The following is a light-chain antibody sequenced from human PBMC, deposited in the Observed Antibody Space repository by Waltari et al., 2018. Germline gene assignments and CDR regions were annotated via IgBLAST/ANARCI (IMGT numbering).Light chain of an antibody. V-gene: IGLV2-14*01. CDR1: SSDVGGYNY. CDR2: DVS. CDR3: CSFTSRSTWV. Sequence: QSALTQPASVSGSPGQSITISFTGTSSDVGGYNYVPWYQQHPGKVPKLLIFDVSNRPSGVSNRFSGSKSGNTASLTISGLQAEDESDYYCCSFTSRSTWVFGGGTKLTVL. J-gene: IGLJ3*02.